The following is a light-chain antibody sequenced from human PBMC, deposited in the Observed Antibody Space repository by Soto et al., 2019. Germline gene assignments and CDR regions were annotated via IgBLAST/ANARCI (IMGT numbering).Light chain of an antibody. Sequence: EKLMSQSPATLSVSPGERVTLSCRASQNIHNHMSWFLQKPGQTPRLLIYDAIIRAADVPARFSGSWSGTEFALTINSLQSEDFAVYYCQQYNDRPPITFGQGTRLEIK. V-gene: IGKV3-15*01. CDR2: DAI. J-gene: IGKJ5*01. CDR3: QQYNDRPPIT. CDR1: QNIHNH.